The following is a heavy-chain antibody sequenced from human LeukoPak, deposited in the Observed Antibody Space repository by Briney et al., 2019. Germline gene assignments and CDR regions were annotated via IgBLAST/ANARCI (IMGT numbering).Heavy chain of an antibody. J-gene: IGHJ4*02. CDR2: ISSSSSYT. V-gene: IGHV3-11*06. CDR3: ARGTGTTAYFDY. D-gene: IGHD1-1*01. CDR1: GFAFSDYY. Sequence: GGSLRLSCAASGFAFSDYYMSWIRQAPGKGLEWVSYISSSSSYTKYADSVKGRFTISRDNAKNSLYLQVNSLRAEDTAVYYCARGTGTTAYFDYWGQGTLVTVSS.